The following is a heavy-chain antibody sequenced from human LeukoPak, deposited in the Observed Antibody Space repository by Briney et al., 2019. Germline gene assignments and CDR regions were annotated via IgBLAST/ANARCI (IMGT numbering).Heavy chain of an antibody. J-gene: IGHJ5*02. Sequence: SETLSLTCTVSGYSISSGYYWGWIRPPPGKGLEWIGIIYHSGSTYYNPSLKSRVTISVDTSKNQFSLKLSSVTAADTAVYYCARAKDFWSGYYTGGSNWFDPWGQGTLVTVSS. D-gene: IGHD3-3*01. CDR3: ARAKDFWSGYYTGGSNWFDP. V-gene: IGHV4-38-2*02. CDR1: GYSISSGYY. CDR2: IYHSGST.